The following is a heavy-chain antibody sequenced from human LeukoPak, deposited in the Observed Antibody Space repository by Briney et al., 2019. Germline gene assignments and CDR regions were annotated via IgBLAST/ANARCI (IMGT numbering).Heavy chain of an antibody. D-gene: IGHD4-17*01. CDR2: IWSDGSYK. Sequence: PGGSLRLSCAVSGFTFNTYGMHWVRQAPGKGLEWVAVIWSDGSYKYYADSVKGRFTISRDNSKNMLYLEMNSLRVEDTAAYYCARSTTVTTNNWFDPWGQGTLVTVSS. V-gene: IGHV3-33*01. CDR1: GFTFNTYG. CDR3: ARSTTVTTNNWFDP. J-gene: IGHJ5*02.